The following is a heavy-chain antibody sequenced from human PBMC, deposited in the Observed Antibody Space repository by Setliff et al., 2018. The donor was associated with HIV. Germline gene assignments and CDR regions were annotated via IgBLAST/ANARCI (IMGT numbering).Heavy chain of an antibody. J-gene: IGHJ2*01. Sequence: SETLSLTCTVSGGSISSYYWSWIRQPAGKGLEWIGRIYTSGSTNYDPSLKSRVTMSVDTSKNQFSLKLSSVTAADTAVYYCARDREDRDRDYWYFDLWGRGTLVTVS. D-gene: IGHD3-16*02. CDR1: GGSISSYY. V-gene: IGHV4-4*07. CDR2: IYTSGST. CDR3: ARDREDRDRDYWYFDL.